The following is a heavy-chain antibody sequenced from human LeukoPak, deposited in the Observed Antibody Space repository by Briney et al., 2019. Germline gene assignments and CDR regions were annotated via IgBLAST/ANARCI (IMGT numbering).Heavy chain of an antibody. Sequence: TSETLSLTCTVSGGSISSYYWSWIRQPPGKGLEWIGYIYYSGSTNYNPSLKSLVTISVDTSKNQFSLKLSSVTAADTAVYYCARAEITMVRGVITTLFDYWGQGTLVTVSS. J-gene: IGHJ4*02. V-gene: IGHV4-59*01. D-gene: IGHD3-10*01. CDR3: ARAEITMVRGVITTLFDY. CDR2: IYYSGST. CDR1: GGSISSYY.